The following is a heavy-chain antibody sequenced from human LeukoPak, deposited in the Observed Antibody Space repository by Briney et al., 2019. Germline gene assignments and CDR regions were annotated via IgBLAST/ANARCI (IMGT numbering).Heavy chain of an antibody. CDR1: GYTFTGYY. Sequence: ASVKVSCKASGYTFTGYYMHWVRQAPGQGLEWMGWINPNSGGTNYAQKFQGRVTMTRDTSISTAYMELSRLRSDDTAVYYCAGLTMIVVGANVDYWGQGTLVTVSS. D-gene: IGHD3-22*01. V-gene: IGHV1-2*02. J-gene: IGHJ4*02. CDR2: INPNSGGT. CDR3: AGLTMIVVGANVDY.